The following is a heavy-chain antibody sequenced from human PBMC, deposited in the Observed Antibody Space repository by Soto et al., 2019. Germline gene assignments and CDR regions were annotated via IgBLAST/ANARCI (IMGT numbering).Heavy chain of an antibody. CDR3: ARTQSCDGVNCYSTPFDY. CDR2: INAGNGNT. J-gene: IGHJ4*02. D-gene: IGHD2-15*01. V-gene: IGHV1-3*01. Sequence: ASVKVSCKASGYTFTGYAMHWVRQAPGQRLEWMGWINAGNGNTKYSQKFQGRVTITRDTSASTAYMELSSLRAEDTAVYYCARTQSCDGVNCYSTPFDYWGRGTLVTVSS. CDR1: GYTFTGYA.